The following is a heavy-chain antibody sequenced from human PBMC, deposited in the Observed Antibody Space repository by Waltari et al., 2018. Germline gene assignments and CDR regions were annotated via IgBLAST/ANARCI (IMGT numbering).Heavy chain of an antibody. D-gene: IGHD4-17*01. J-gene: IGHJ6*02. Sequence: QVQLVQSGAEVKKPGASVKVSCKASGYTFTGYYMHWVRQAPGQGLEWMGRINPNSGGTNYAQKFQGRVTMTRDTSISTAYMELSRLRSDDTAVYYCARGGVDYGDHRGLTYYYYGMDVWGQGTTVTVSS. V-gene: IGHV1-2*06. CDR3: ARGGVDYGDHRGLTYYYYGMDV. CDR2: INPNSGGT. CDR1: GYTFTGYY.